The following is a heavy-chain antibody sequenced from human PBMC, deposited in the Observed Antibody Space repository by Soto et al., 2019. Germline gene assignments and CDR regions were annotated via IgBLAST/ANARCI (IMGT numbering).Heavy chain of an antibody. Sequence: GGSLRLSCTPSGFIFSDYSMNWVRQAPGKGLEWISYITTTSSTMYYADSVKGRFTISRDNAKNSLYLQMNSLRDEDTAVYYCARCKADYYDSSGHCPFDYWGQGTLVTVSS. D-gene: IGHD3-22*01. J-gene: IGHJ4*02. V-gene: IGHV3-48*02. CDR2: ITTTSSTM. CDR3: ARCKADYYDSSGHCPFDY. CDR1: GFIFSDYS.